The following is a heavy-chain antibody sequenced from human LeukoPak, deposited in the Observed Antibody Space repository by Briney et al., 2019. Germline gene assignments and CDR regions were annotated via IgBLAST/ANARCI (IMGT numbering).Heavy chain of an antibody. Sequence: ASVKVSCKASGYTFTGYYMHWARQAPGQGLEWMGWINPNSGGTNYAHKFQGRVTMTRDTSISTAYMELSRLRSDDTAVYYCARGDIVVVPAARNWFDPWGQGTLVTVSS. CDR3: ARGDIVVVPAARNWFDP. V-gene: IGHV1-2*02. J-gene: IGHJ5*02. CDR2: INPNSGGT. D-gene: IGHD2-2*01. CDR1: GYTFTGYY.